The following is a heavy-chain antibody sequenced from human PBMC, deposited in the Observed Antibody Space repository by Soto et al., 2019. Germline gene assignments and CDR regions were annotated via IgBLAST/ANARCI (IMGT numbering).Heavy chain of an antibody. Sequence: PGESLKLSCQASGYSFANYWIGWVCQKPGKGLEWMGVIYPGDSETTYSPSFEGQVIISVDRSRGTAFLEWSSLKASDTAMYYCARPGAPTDTVVYDFWGQGTQVTVSS. CDR2: IYPGDSET. V-gene: IGHV5-51*01. J-gene: IGHJ4*02. CDR1: GYSFANYW. CDR3: ARPGAPTDTVVYDF. D-gene: IGHD5-18*01.